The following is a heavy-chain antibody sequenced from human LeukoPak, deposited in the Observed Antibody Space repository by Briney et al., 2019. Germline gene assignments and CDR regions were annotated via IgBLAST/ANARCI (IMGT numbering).Heavy chain of an antibody. CDR1: GFTFSSYP. J-gene: IGHJ4*02. CDR2: ISGSGGST. Sequence: PGGSLRLSCAASGFTFSSYPVSWVCQAPGKGLEWVSAISGSGGSTYYADSAKGRFTISRDNSKNTLYLQMNSLRAEDTAVYYCASAPYSSSSNFDYWGQGTLVTVSS. V-gene: IGHV3-23*01. D-gene: IGHD6-6*01. CDR3: ASAPYSSSSNFDY.